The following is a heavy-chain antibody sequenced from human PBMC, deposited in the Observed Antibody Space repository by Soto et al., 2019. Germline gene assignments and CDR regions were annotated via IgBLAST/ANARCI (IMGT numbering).Heavy chain of an antibody. CDR1: GGSISRSSYY. CDR2: IYYRGST. Sequence: QLQLQESGPGLVKPSETLSLTCTVSGGSISRSSYYWDWIRQPPGKGLQWIGNIYYRGSTYYKPSLKSRVTISLDTSKNQFPLKLSSVTAADTAVYYCALQRCSGWTNFDYWGQGTLVTVSS. D-gene: IGHD6-19*01. V-gene: IGHV4-39*01. CDR3: ALQRCSGWTNFDY. J-gene: IGHJ4*02.